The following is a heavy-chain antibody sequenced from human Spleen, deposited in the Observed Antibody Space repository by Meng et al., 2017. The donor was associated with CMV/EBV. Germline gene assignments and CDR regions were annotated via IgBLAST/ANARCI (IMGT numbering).Heavy chain of an antibody. CDR3: ARGKDGYNYANFDY. D-gene: IGHD5-24*01. J-gene: IGHJ4*02. CDR2: INPNSGGT. Sequence: ASVKVSCKASGYTFTGYYMHWVRQAPGQGLEWMGWINPNSGGTNYAQKFQGRVTMTRDTSISTAYMELSRLRSDDTAVYYCARGKDGYNYANFDYWGQGTLVTVSS. V-gene: IGHV1-2*02. CDR1: GYTFTGYY.